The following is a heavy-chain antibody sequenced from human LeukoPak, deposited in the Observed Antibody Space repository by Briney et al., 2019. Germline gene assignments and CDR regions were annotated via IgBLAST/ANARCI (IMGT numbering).Heavy chain of an antibody. D-gene: IGHD3-10*01. CDR2: IHSSGYT. CDR1: GGSLSSYY. J-gene: IGHJ4*02. CDR3: ARHLDYYGSGTYEY. V-gene: IGHV4-59*08. Sequence: SETLSLTCTVSGGSLSSYYWSWIRQPPGKGLEWIGYIHSSGYTNYNPSLKSRVTMSIDTSKNQLSLKLSSVTAADTAVYYCARHLDYYGSGTYEYWGQGTLVTVSS.